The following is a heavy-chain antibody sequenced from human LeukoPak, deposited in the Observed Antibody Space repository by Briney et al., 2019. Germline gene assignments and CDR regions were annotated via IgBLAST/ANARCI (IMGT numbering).Heavy chain of an antibody. V-gene: IGHV1-18*01. Sequence: GASVNVSCKASGYTFTSYGISWVRPAPGQGLEWMGWISAYNGNTNYAQKLQGRVTMTTDTSTSTAYMELRSLRSDDTAVYYCAKDRNWNYVRYFDYWGQGTLVTVSS. CDR1: GYTFTSYG. CDR3: AKDRNWNYVRYFDY. CDR2: ISAYNGNT. J-gene: IGHJ4*02. D-gene: IGHD1-7*01.